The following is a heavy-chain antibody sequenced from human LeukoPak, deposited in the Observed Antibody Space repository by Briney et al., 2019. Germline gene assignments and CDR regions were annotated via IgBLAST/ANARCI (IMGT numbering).Heavy chain of an antibody. CDR1: GYTFTSYG. Sequence: ASVKVSCKASGYTFTSYGISWVRQAPGQGLEWMGWISAYSGNTNYAQKLQGRVTMTTDTSTSTAYMELRSLRSDDTAVYYCARDRRIAAAGTTYGMDVWGQGTTVTVSS. J-gene: IGHJ6*02. D-gene: IGHD6-13*01. CDR2: ISAYSGNT. V-gene: IGHV1-18*01. CDR3: ARDRRIAAAGTTYGMDV.